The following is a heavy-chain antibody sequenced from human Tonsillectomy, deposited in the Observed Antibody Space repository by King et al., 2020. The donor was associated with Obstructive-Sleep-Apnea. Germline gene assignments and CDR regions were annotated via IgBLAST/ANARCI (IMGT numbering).Heavy chain of an antibody. CDR3: ARVGETIYYYYGMDV. V-gene: IGHV4-4*07. J-gene: IGHJ6*02. CDR2: MYTSGST. D-gene: IGHD1-14*01. CDR1: VASVSSFY. Sequence: VQLQESGPGLVEPSETLSLTCSVSVASVSSFYWSWIRQPAGKGLEWIGRMYTSGSTDCNPSLKSRATMSVDTSKNQFSLKLTSVTAAATAVYYCARVGETIYYYYGMDVWGQGTTVTVSS.